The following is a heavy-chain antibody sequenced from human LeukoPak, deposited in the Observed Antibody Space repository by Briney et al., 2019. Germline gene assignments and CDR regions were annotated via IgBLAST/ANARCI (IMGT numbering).Heavy chain of an antibody. CDR1: GGSVTVGNYY. J-gene: IGHJ6*02. CDR2: IFYGGST. V-gene: IGHV4-61*01. Sequence: PSETLSLTCTVSGGSVTVGNYYWTWIRQPPGKGLEWIGYIFYGGSTNYNPSLNSRVTISVDTSKNQFSLRLSSVTAADTAVYYCVGDNYSRSPYGMDVWGQGTTVTVFS. CDR3: VGDNYSRSPYGMDV. D-gene: IGHD1-26*01.